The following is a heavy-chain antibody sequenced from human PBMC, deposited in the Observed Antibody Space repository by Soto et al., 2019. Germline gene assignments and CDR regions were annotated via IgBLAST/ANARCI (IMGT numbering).Heavy chain of an antibody. CDR3: ARDLLELVPAGGY. D-gene: IGHD1-7*01. Sequence: EVQLFESGGGLVQPGGSLRLSCAASGFTFTNYAMSWVRQAPGKGLEWVSGISARGGTTYYADSVKGRFTISRDSSKNTLSLQMNGLRAEDTAVYYCARDLLELVPAGGYWGQGTLVTVSS. CDR1: GFTFTNYA. CDR2: ISARGGTT. J-gene: IGHJ4*02. V-gene: IGHV3-23*01.